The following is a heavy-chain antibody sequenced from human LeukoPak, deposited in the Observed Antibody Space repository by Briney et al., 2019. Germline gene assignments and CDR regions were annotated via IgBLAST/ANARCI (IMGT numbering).Heavy chain of an antibody. Sequence: GASVKVSCKASGYTFTRYDINWVRQAPGQGLEWLGWMNPNNDNTGYAQKFQGRVTMTRSTSIDTAYMELNTLTSDDTAAYYCARGFYYYGLDVWGQGTTVTVSS. CDR2: MNPNNDNT. J-gene: IGHJ6*02. CDR3: ARGFYYYGLDV. V-gene: IGHV1-8*01. CDR1: GYTFTRYD.